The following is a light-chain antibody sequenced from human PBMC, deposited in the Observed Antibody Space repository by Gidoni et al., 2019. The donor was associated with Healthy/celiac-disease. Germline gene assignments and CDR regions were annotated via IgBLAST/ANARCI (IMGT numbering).Light chain of an antibody. CDR2: GAS. V-gene: IGKV3-20*01. J-gene: IGKJ1*01. CDR3: QQYGSSPVT. Sequence: EIVFTQSPGTLPLSPGERATLSCRASQSVSSSYLAWYQQKPGQAPRLLIYGASSRATGIPDRFSGSGSGTDFTLTISRLEPEDFAVYYCQQYGSSPVTFGQGTKVEIK. CDR1: QSVSSSY.